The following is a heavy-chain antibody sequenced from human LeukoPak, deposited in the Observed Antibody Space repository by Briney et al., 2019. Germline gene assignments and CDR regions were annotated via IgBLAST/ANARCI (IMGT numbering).Heavy chain of an antibody. CDR1: GGSFSGYY. J-gene: IGHJ3*02. D-gene: IGHD4-17*01. V-gene: IGHV3-23*01. Sequence: TSETLSLTCAVYGGSFSGYYWSWIRQPPGKGLEWVSAISGSGGSTYYADSVKGRFTISRDNSKNTLYLQMNSLRAEDTAVYYCAKDRVVAVTTIGLDAFDIWGQGTMVTVSS. CDR2: ISGSGGST. CDR3: AKDRVVAVTTIGLDAFDI.